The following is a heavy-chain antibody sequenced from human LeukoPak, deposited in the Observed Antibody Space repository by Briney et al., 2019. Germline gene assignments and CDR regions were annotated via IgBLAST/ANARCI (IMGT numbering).Heavy chain of an antibody. CDR3: AKDYYDSSGWNLIDY. CDR1: GFTFSSYG. CDR2: MWYDGSNK. Sequence: GGSLRLSCAASGFTFSSYGMHWVRQAPGKGLEWVAVMWYDGSNKYYADSVKGRFTISRDNSKNTLYLQMNSLRAEDTAVYYCAKDYYDSSGWNLIDYWGQGTLVTVSS. V-gene: IGHV3-33*06. D-gene: IGHD3-22*01. J-gene: IGHJ4*02.